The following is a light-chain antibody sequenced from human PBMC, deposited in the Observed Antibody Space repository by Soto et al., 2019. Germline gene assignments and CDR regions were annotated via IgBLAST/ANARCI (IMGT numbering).Light chain of an antibody. Sequence: QSVLTQPASVSGSTGQSITISCSGTSSDVGGYKLVSWFQQHPGKVPKLMIYDVTKRPSGVPDRFSGSKSGNTASLTVSGLQAEDEADYYCMCYAGGNNWVFGGGTKLTVL. CDR2: DVT. J-gene: IGLJ3*02. CDR1: SSDVGGYKL. V-gene: IGLV2-8*01. CDR3: MCYAGGNNWV.